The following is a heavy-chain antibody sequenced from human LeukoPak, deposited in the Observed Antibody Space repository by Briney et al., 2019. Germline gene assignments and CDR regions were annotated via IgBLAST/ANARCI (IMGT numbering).Heavy chain of an antibody. V-gene: IGHV3-11*01. J-gene: IGHJ6*03. D-gene: IGHD2-2*01. CDR2: ISSSGSTI. CDR3: ARGRHCSSTSCYSNYYYYYYMDV. Sequence: PGGSLRLSCAASGFTFSDYYMSWIRQAPGKGLEWVSYISSSGSTIYCADSVKGRFTISRDNAKNSLYLQMNSLKAEDTAVYYCARGRHCSSTSCYSNYYYYYYMDVWGKGTTVTVSS. CDR1: GFTFSDYY.